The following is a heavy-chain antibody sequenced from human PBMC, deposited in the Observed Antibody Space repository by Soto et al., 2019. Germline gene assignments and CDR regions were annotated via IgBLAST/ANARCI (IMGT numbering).Heavy chain of an antibody. V-gene: IGHV3-66*01. D-gene: IGHD2-8*02. Sequence: PGGSLRLSCVASGFIVSNNYMSWVRQAPGKGLEWVSVIYSGGNTYYADSVKGRFTISRDNSKNTLYLQMNSLRAEDTAVYYCARDPWSADGFNIWGQGTMVTVSS. CDR2: IYSGGNT. CDR1: GFIVSNNY. CDR3: ARDPWSADGFNI. J-gene: IGHJ3*02.